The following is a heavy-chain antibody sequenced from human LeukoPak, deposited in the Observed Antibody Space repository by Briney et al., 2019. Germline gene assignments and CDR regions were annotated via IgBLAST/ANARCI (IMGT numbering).Heavy chain of an antibody. D-gene: IGHD3-16*02. CDR3: AREGGGDYVWGSYRYEDT. Sequence: ASVRVSCKASGYTFTSYGISWVRQAPGQGLEWMGWISAYNGNTNYAQKLQGRITMTTDTSTRTAYMELRSLRSDDTAVYYCAREGGGDYVWGSYRYEDTWGQGTLVTVSS. CDR2: ISAYNGNT. J-gene: IGHJ5*02. CDR1: GYTFTSYG. V-gene: IGHV1-18*01.